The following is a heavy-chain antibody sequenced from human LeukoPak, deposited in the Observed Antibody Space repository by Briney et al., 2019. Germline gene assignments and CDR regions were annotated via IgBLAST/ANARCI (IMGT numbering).Heavy chain of an antibody. CDR1: GYSISSGYY. Sequence: PSETLSLTCTVSGYSISSGYYWGWLRQPPGKGLEWIGSIYHSGSTYYNPSLKSRVTMSVDPSKNQFSLKLSSVTAADTAVYYCARIYGDYLSYYMDVWGKGTTVTVSS. J-gene: IGHJ6*03. D-gene: IGHD4-17*01. CDR3: ARIYGDYLSYYMDV. CDR2: IYHSGST. V-gene: IGHV4-38-2*02.